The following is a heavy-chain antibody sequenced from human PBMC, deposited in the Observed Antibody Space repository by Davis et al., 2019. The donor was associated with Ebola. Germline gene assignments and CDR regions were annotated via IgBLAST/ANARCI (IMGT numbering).Heavy chain of an antibody. D-gene: IGHD2/OR15-2a*01. CDR2: IYYIGTT. V-gene: IGHV4-30-4*08. CDR3: ATNTSTSGWFDP. CDR1: GGSIRNGYYY. J-gene: IGHJ5*02. Sequence: PSETLSLTCTVSGGSIRNGYYYWSWIRQSPGKGLEWIGHIYYIGTTHYNPSFKSRLTMSIDTSNNQFYLKLTSLTAADTAVYYCATNTSTSGWFDPWGQGTLVTVSS.